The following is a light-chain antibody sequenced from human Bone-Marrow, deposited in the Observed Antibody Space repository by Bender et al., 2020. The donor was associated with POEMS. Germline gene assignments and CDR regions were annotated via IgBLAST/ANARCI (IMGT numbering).Light chain of an antibody. J-gene: IGLJ3*02. Sequence: QSALTQPASVSGSPGQSITISCTGTSSDIGGYNYVSWYQQRPGKAPKLIIFDVTDRPSGISQRFSGSKYGNTASLTISGLQAEDEGDYYCSSYTASSTRVFGGGTKLTVL. CDR1: SSDIGGYNY. CDR2: DVT. V-gene: IGLV2-14*03. CDR3: SSYTASSTRV.